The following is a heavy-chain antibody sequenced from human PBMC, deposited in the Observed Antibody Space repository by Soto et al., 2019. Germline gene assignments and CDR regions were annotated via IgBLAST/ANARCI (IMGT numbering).Heavy chain of an antibody. CDR1: GGTFNKYA. V-gene: IGHV1-69*13. CDR3: ASFAPLGRGRAARGYYYYGMDV. CDR2: IIPLFGTA. Sequence: SVKVSCKASGGTFNKYAIDWVLQAPGQGLEWMGGIIPLFGTANYAQKFQGRVTITADEATSTAYMELSRLRSEDTAVYYCASFAPLGRGRAARGYYYYGMDVWGQGTTVTVSS. J-gene: IGHJ6*02. D-gene: IGHD6-6*01.